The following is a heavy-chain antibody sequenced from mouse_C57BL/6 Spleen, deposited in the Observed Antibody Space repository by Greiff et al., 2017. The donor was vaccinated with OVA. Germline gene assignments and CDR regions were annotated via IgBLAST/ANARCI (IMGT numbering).Heavy chain of an antibody. V-gene: IGHV2-3*01. CDR3: AKDGDGYYVAWFAY. CDR2: IWGDGST. CDR1: GFSLTSYG. J-gene: IGHJ3*01. D-gene: IGHD2-3*01. Sequence: VQRVESGPGLVAPSQSLSITCTVSGFSLTSYGVSWVRQPPGQGLEWLGVIWGDGSTNYHSALISRLSISKDNSKSQVFLKLNSLQTDDTATYYCAKDGDGYYVAWFAYWGQGTLVTVSA.